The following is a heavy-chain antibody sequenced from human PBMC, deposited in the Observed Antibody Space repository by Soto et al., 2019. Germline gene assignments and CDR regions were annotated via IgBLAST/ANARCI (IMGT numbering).Heavy chain of an antibody. V-gene: IGHV4-59*08. CDR3: ARFNWYFDL. J-gene: IGHJ2*01. CDR2: IYYSGST. CDR1: GGSISSYY. Sequence: QVQLQESGPGLVKPSETLSLTCTVSGGSISSYYWSWIRQPPGKGLEWIGYIYYSGSTNYNPSLKSRVTISADTYKNQFSPKLSSVTAADPAVYYCARFNWYFDLWGRGTLVTVSS.